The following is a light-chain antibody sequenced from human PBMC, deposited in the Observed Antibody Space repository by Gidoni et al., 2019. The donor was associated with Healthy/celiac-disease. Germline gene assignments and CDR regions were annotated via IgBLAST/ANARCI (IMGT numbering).Light chain of an antibody. CDR1: QSISSY. J-gene: IGKJ5*01. CDR2: AAS. CDR3: QQRYSTPPT. V-gene: IGKV1-39*01. Sequence: DIQMTQSPSSLSASVGDRVTITCRASQSISSYLNWYQQKPGKAPKLLIYAASSLQSGVPSRFSGSGSGTDFTLTISSLQPEDFATYSCQQRYSTPPTFGQGTRLEIK.